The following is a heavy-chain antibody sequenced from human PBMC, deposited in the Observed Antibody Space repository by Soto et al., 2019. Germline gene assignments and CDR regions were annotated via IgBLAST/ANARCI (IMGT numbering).Heavy chain of an antibody. CDR3: ARGYCSGGSCYYYLDY. D-gene: IGHD2-15*01. CDR1: GGSFSGYY. V-gene: IGHV4-34*01. Sequence: SETLSLTSDVYGGSFSGYYWSWIRQPPGKGLEWIGEINHSGSTNYNPSLKSRVTISVDTSKNQFSLKLSSVTAADTAVYYCARGYCSGGSCYYYLDYWGQGTLVTVSS. J-gene: IGHJ4*02. CDR2: INHSGST.